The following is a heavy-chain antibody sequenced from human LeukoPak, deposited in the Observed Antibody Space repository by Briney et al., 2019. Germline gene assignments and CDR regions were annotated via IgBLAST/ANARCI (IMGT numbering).Heavy chain of an antibody. J-gene: IGHJ3*02. CDR2: IYYSGST. Sequence: SETLSLTCTVSGGSISSYYWSWIRQPPGKGLEWIGYIYYSGSTNYDPSLKSRVTMSVDTSKNQFSLNLSSVTAADTAVYYCARAITGTTFASDIWGQGTMVTVSS. D-gene: IGHD1-20*01. V-gene: IGHV4-59*13. CDR3: ARAITGTTFASDI. CDR1: GGSISSYY.